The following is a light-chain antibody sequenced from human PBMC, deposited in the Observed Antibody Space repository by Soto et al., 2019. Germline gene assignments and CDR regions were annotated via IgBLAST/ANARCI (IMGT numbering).Light chain of an antibody. CDR1: QDISKY. Sequence: DIQLAQSPSSLSASVGDRVTIPCQASQDISKYLNWYQQKPGKAPKLLIYDASNLETGIPSRFSGSGSGTDFTFTISSLQPEDIATYYCQQYDNLVTFGGGTKVDIK. CDR3: QQYDNLVT. V-gene: IGKV1-33*01. J-gene: IGKJ4*01. CDR2: DAS.